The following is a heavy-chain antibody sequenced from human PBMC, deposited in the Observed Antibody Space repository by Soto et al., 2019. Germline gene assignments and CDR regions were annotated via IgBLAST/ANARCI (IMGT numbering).Heavy chain of an antibody. J-gene: IGHJ4*02. CDR1: GGSISSSNW. V-gene: IGHV4-4*02. CDR3: ASRDCTNGVCYYGLDY. D-gene: IGHD2-8*01. Sequence: SETLSLTCAVSGGSISSSNWWSWVRQPPGKGLEWIGEIYHSGSTNYNPSLKSRVTISVDKSKNQFSLKLSSVTAADTAVYYCASRDCTNGVCYYGLDYWGQGTLVTAPQ. CDR2: IYHSGST.